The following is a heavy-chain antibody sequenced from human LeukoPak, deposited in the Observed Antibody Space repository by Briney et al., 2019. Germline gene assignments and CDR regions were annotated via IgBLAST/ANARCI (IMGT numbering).Heavy chain of an antibody. CDR1: GFTVSSNY. CDR2: IYSGGST. V-gene: IGHV3-53*01. Sequence: PGGSLRLSCAASGFTVSSNYMSWVRQAPGKGLEWVSVIYSGGSTYYADSVTGRFTISRDNSKNTLYLQMNSLRAEDTAVYYCARDNWNDVMGFNYWGQGTLVTVSS. CDR3: ARDNWNDVMGFNY. J-gene: IGHJ4*02. D-gene: IGHD1-20*01.